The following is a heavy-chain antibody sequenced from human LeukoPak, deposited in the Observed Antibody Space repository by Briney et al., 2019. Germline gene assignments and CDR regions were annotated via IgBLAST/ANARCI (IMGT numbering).Heavy chain of an antibody. CDR3: ARSGYSYGLFDY. Sequence: GESLKISCKGSGSSFTNYWIGWVRQMPGKGLEWMGIINPGDSDTRYSLSFQGQVTISADKSISTAYLQWSSLKASDIAMYYCARSGYSYGLFDYWGQGTLVTVSS. CDR1: GSSFTNYW. J-gene: IGHJ4*02. D-gene: IGHD5-18*01. CDR2: INPGDSDT. V-gene: IGHV5-51*01.